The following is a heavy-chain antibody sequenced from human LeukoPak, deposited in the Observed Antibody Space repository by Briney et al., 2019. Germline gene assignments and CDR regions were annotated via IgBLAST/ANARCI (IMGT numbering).Heavy chain of an antibody. CDR1: GYTFTGYY. J-gene: IGHJ4*02. D-gene: IGHD3-22*01. V-gene: IGHV7-4-1*02. CDR2: INTNTGNP. CDR3: ARVQYYYDSSGHFDY. Sequence: ASVKVSCKASGYTFTGYYMHWVRQAPGQGLEWMGWINTNTGNPTYAQGFTGRFVFSLDTSVSTAYLQISSLKAEDTAVYYCARVQYYYDSSGHFDYWGQGTLVTVSS.